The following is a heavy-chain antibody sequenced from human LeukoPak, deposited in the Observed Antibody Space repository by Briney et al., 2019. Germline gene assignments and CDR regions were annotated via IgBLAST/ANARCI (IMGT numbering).Heavy chain of an antibody. CDR2: IYYSGST. J-gene: IGHJ5*02. Sequence: PSETLSLTCTVSGGSVSSGSYYWSWIRQPPGKGLEWIGYIYYSGSTNYNPSLKSRVTISVDTSKNQFSLKLSSVTAADTAVYYCAGVGLYCSGGSCYSGWFDPWGQGTLVTVPS. V-gene: IGHV4-61*01. CDR1: GGSVSSGSYY. D-gene: IGHD2-15*01. CDR3: AGVGLYCSGGSCYSGWFDP.